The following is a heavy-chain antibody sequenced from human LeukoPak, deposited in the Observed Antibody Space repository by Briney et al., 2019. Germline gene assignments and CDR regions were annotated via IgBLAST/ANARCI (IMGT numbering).Heavy chain of an antibody. CDR3: ARSPYYYDSSGYYPDAFDI. D-gene: IGHD3-22*01. J-gene: IGHJ3*02. Sequence: SETLSLTCTVPGVSVSSGSYYWSWIRQPPGKGLEWIGYIYYSGSTNYNPSLKSRVTISVDKSKNQFSLKLSSVTAADTAVYYCARSPYYYDSSGYYPDAFDIWGQGTMVTVSS. CDR1: GVSVSSGSYY. V-gene: IGHV4-61*01. CDR2: IYYSGST.